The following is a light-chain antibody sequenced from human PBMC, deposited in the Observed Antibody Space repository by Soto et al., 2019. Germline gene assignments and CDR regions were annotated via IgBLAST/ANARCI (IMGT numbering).Light chain of an antibody. CDR3: QQYNSYSPWT. J-gene: IGKJ1*01. Sequence: DIQMTQSPSTLSASVGDRVTITGLASQSISSWLAWNQQKPGKAPKLLIYDASSLESGVPSRFSGSGSGTEFTLTISSLQPDDFATYYCQQYNSYSPWTFGQGTKVHI. V-gene: IGKV1-5*01. CDR1: QSISSW. CDR2: DAS.